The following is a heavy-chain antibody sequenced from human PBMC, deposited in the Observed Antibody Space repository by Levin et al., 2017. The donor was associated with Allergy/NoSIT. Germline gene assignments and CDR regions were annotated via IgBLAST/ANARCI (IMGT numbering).Heavy chain of an antibody. V-gene: IGHV4-61*02. D-gene: IGHD6-13*01. Sequence: PSETLSLTCTVSGGSISSGSYYWSWIRQPAGKGLEWIGRIYTSGSTNYNTSLKSRVTISVDTSKNHFSLKLSSVTAADTAVYYCARDVVAAAGNNWFDPWGQGTLVTVSS. CDR2: IYTSGST. CDR3: ARDVVAAAGNNWFDP. J-gene: IGHJ5*02. CDR1: GGSISSGSYY.